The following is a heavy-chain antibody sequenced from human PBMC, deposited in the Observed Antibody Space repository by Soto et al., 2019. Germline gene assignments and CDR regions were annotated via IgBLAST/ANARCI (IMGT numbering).Heavy chain of an antibody. CDR2: IIPVSGTS. D-gene: IGHD6-19*01. CDR1: GGTFSKYA. CDR3: ATRAVAGPYYFDY. Sequence: SLKVSCKASGGTFSKYAITWVRQAPGQGLEWMGGIIPVSGTSNSAQKFQGRVTITADKSTTTAYMELSSLRSEDTAVYYCATRAVAGPYYFDYWGQGTLVTVSS. J-gene: IGHJ4*02. V-gene: IGHV1-69*06.